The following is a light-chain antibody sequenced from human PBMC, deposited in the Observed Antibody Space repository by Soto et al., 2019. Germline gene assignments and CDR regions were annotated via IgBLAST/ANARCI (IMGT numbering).Light chain of an antibody. V-gene: IGKV3-11*01. CDR2: DTS. J-gene: IGKJ5*01. Sequence: EIVLTQSPATLSLSPGERATLSCGASQSLDSFLAWYQQKPGQAPSLLIYDTSNRATGVPARFSGSGSGTDFTLTISSLEPEDFAVYYCQQRSRWITFGQGTRLEIK. CDR3: QQRSRWIT. CDR1: QSLDSF.